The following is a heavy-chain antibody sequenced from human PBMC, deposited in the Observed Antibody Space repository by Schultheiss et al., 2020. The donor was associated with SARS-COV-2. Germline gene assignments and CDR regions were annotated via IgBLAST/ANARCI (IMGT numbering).Heavy chain of an antibody. CDR1: GGSFSGYY. D-gene: IGHD2-2*01. CDR2: IYTSGST. J-gene: IGHJ6*03. Sequence: SETLSLTCAVYGGSFSGYYWSWIRQPPGKGLEWIGRIYTSGSTNYNPSLKSRVTMSVDTSKNQFSLKLSSVTAADTAVYYCARDSSLYPSYYYYMDVWGKGTTVTVSS. V-gene: IGHV4-59*10. CDR3: ARDSSLYPSYYYYMDV.